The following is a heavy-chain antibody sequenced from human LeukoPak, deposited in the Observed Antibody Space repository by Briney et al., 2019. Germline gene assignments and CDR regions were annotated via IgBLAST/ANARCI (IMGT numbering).Heavy chain of an antibody. CDR2: ISNSGNT. CDR3: ARPRFASGWYAAFDI. J-gene: IGHJ3*02. CDR1: GASISDYY. Sequence: SETLSLTCTVSGASISDYYWSWIRQPPGKGLEWIGYISNSGNTNYNPSLKSRLTISVDTSKNQFSLRLNSVTAADTAVYYCARPRFASGWYAAFDIWGLGTMVTVSS. V-gene: IGHV4-59*08. D-gene: IGHD6-19*01.